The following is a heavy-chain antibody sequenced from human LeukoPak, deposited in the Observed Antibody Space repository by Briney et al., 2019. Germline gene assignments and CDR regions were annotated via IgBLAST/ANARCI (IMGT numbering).Heavy chain of an antibody. V-gene: IGHV4-39*02. Sequence: SETLSLTCTVSGGSISSSSYYWGWIRQPPGKGLEWIGSIYYSGSTHYNPSLKSRVTISVDTSKNQFSLKLSSVTAADTAVYYCAREGPYDSSDYLRAFDIWGQGTMVTVSS. CDR1: GGSISSSSYY. CDR3: AREGPYDSSDYLRAFDI. J-gene: IGHJ3*02. CDR2: IYYSGST. D-gene: IGHD3-22*01.